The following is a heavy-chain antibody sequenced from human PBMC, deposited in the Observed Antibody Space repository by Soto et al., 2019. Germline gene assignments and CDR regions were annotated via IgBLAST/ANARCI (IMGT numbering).Heavy chain of an antibody. Sequence: QVQLVESGGGVVQPGRSLRLSCAASGFTFSNYAMHWVRQAPGKGLEWVALIWDDGRNKYYGDSVKGRFTISRDNSNNTLNLHMNSLRAGDRAVYYCARGPPGIDAFDIWGQGTMVTVSS. CDR1: GFTFSNYA. V-gene: IGHV3-33*01. CDR2: IWDDGRNK. J-gene: IGHJ3*02. CDR3: ARGPPGIDAFDI. D-gene: IGHD6-13*01.